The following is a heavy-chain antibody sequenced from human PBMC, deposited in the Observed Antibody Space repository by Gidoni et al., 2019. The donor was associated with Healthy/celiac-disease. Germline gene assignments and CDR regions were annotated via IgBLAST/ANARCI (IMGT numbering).Heavy chain of an antibody. CDR1: GFTFRSYA. Sequence: EVQLLESGGGLVQPGGPLRLSCAASGFTFRSYAMSWVRQAPGKGLEWVSAISGSGGSTYYADSVKGRFTISRDNSKNTLYLQMNSLRAEDTAVYYCAKVSGGMATITDAFDIWGQGTMVTVSS. J-gene: IGHJ3*02. CDR2: ISGSGGST. CDR3: AKVSGGMATITDAFDI. V-gene: IGHV3-23*01. D-gene: IGHD5-12*01.